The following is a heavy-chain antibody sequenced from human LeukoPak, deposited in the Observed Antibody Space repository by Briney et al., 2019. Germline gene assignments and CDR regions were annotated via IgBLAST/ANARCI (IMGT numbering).Heavy chain of an antibody. CDR1: GFTFIDYY. CDR2: ISSSSSYT. D-gene: IGHD5-12*01. J-gene: IGHJ6*02. CDR3: ARAETGGYDRYAPFYGMDV. V-gene: IGHV3-11*06. Sequence: GGSLRLSCAASGFTFIDYYMSWIRQAPGKGLEWVSYISSSSSYTNYADSVKGRFTISRDNAKNSLYLQMNSLRAEDTAVYYCARAETGGYDRYAPFYGMDVWGQGTTVTVSS.